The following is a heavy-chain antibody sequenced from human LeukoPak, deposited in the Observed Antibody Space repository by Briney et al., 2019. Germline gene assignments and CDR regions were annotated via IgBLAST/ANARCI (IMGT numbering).Heavy chain of an antibody. CDR3: ARVGERYYFDY. D-gene: IGHD3-16*01. J-gene: IGHJ4*02. CDR1: GGSISTYY. Sequence: SETLSLTCTVSGGSISTYYWSWIRQPPGKGLEWIGYIYYSGSTNYNPSLKSRVTISVDTSKNQFSLKLSSVTAADTAVYYCARVGERYYFDYWGQGTLVTVSS. V-gene: IGHV4-59*01. CDR2: IYYSGST.